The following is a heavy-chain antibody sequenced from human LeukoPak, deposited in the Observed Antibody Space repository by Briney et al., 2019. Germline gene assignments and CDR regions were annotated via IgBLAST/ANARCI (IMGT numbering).Heavy chain of an antibody. CDR3: ARGSWIFGVVIFDY. Sequence: SQTLSLTCTVSGGSISSGGYYWRWIRQHPGKGLEWLGYIYYSGSTYYTPSLKSRVTISVDTSKNQFSLKLSSVTAADTAVYYCARGSWIFGVVIFDYWGQGTLVTVSS. CDR1: GGSISSGGYY. V-gene: IGHV4-31*03. J-gene: IGHJ4*02. D-gene: IGHD3-3*01. CDR2: IYYSGST.